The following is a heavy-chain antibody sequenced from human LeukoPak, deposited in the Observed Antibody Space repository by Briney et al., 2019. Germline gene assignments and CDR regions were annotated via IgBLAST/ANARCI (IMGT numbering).Heavy chain of an antibody. CDR2: INHSGST. CDR3: ARDRELGF. CDR1: GGSFSGYY. V-gene: IGHV4-34*01. Sequence: SETLSLTCAVYGGSFSGYYWSWIRQPPGKGLEWIGEINHSGSTNYNPSLKSRVTISVDTSKNQFSLKLSSVTAADTAVYYCARDRELGFWGQGTLVTVSS. D-gene: IGHD1-26*01. J-gene: IGHJ4*02.